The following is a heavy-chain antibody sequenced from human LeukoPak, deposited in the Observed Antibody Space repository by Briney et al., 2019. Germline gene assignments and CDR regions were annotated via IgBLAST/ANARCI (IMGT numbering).Heavy chain of an antibody. V-gene: IGHV4-34*01. Sequence: SETLSLTCAVYGGSFSGYYWSWIRQPPGKGLEWIGEINHSGSTNYNPSLKSRVTISVDTSKNQFSLKLSSVTAADTAVYYCARGSRYYYGSGRAKNRFDPWGQGTLVTVSS. CDR1: GGSFSGYY. CDR3: ARGSRYYYGSGRAKNRFDP. J-gene: IGHJ5*02. CDR2: INHSGST. D-gene: IGHD3-10*01.